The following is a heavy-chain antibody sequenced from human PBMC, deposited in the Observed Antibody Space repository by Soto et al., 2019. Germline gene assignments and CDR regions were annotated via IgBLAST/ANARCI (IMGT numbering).Heavy chain of an antibody. CDR1: GYTFTSYG. CDR2: ISAYNGNT. D-gene: IGHD3-22*01. CDR3: ARSYYYDSGGYYNYGMDV. Sequence: AASVKVSCKASGYTFTSYGISWVRQAPGQGLEWMGWISAYNGNTNYAQKLQGRVTMTTDTSTSTAYMELRSLRSDDTAVYYCARSYYYDSGGYYNYGMDVWGQGTTVTVSS. J-gene: IGHJ6*02. V-gene: IGHV1-18*01.